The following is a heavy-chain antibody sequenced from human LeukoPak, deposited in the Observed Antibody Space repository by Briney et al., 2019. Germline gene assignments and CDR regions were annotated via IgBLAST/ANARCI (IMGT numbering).Heavy chain of an antibody. CDR2: IYTSGST. J-gene: IGHJ4*02. V-gene: IGHV4-61*02. Sequence: SETLSLTCTVSGGSISSGSYYWSWIRQPAGKGLEWIGRIYTSGSTNYNPSLKSRVTISVDTSKNQFSLKLSSVTAADTAVYYCARWPGSRGRQYYFDYWGQGTLVTVSS. D-gene: IGHD3-16*01. CDR3: ARWPGSRGRQYYFDY. CDR1: GGSISSGSYY.